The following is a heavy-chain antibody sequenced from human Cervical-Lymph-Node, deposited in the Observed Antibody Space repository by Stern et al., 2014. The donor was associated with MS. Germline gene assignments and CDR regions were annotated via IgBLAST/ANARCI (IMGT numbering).Heavy chain of an antibody. V-gene: IGHV1-24*01. Sequence: QVQLMESGAEVKKPGASVKVSCKASGYTLTKLCMHWVRQAPGKGLEGMGGFDPEDGETIYAQKFQGRVTMTEDTSTDTAYMELSSLRSEDTAVYYCATRGPVTTGIRHFDYWGQGTLVTVSS. CDR1: GYTLTKLC. J-gene: IGHJ4*02. D-gene: IGHD4-11*01. CDR3: ATRGPVTTGIRHFDY. CDR2: FDPEDGET.